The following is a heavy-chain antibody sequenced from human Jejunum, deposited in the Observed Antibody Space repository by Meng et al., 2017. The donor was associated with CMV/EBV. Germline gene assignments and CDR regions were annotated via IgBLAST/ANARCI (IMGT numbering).Heavy chain of an antibody. CDR3: VRGTRLFGELGGDF. V-gene: IGHV1-2*02. CDR2: IHPRGGGA. Sequence: SGSAFIDYYLHWVRQAPGQGLEWMGWIHPRGGGAGSTQQLQGRVTMTRDTSINTFYMQLDRLRSDDTAMYYCVRGTRLFGELGGDFWGQGALVTVSS. D-gene: IGHD3-10*01. CDR1: GSAFIDYY. J-gene: IGHJ4*02.